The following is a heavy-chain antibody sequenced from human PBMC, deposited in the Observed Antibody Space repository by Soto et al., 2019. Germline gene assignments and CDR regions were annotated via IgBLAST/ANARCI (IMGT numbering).Heavy chain of an antibody. Sequence: ASVKVSCKASGDTFTSYYMHWVRQAPGQGLEWMGWINPNSGGTNYAQKFQGWVTMTRDTSISTAYMELSRLRSDDTAVYYCARGEGGPRWGSIDYWGQGTLVTVSS. CDR2: INPNSGGT. CDR1: GDTFTSYY. CDR3: ARGEGGPRWGSIDY. V-gene: IGHV1-2*04. J-gene: IGHJ4*02. D-gene: IGHD2-21*01.